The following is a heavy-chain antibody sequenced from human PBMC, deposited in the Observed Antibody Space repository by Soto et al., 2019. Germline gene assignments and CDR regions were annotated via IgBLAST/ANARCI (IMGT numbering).Heavy chain of an antibody. CDR2: IYYSGNT. D-gene: IGHD1-26*01. J-gene: IGHJ3*02. V-gene: IGHV4-30-4*01. CDR1: GGSISSGDYY. Sequence: QVQLQESGPGLVKPSQTLSLTCTVSGGSISSGDYYWSWIRQPPGKGLEWIGHIYYSGNTYYNPSLKSRVTISVDTSKNQFSLRLSSVTAADTAVYYCARTPWVVGVTWAFDIWGQGTMVTVSS. CDR3: ARTPWVVGVTWAFDI.